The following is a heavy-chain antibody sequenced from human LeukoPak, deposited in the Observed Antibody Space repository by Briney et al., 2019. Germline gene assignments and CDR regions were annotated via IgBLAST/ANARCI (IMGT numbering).Heavy chain of an antibody. CDR3: ARGRYYYDSSGYYFVENAWYFDL. CDR1: GYTFTGYY. D-gene: IGHD3-22*01. Sequence: GASVKVSCKASGYTFTGYYMHWVRQATGQGLEWMGWMNPNSGNTGYAQKFQGRVTMTRNTSISTAYMELGSLRSEDTAVYYCARGRYYYDSSGYYFVENAWYFDLWGRGTLVTVSS. CDR2: MNPNSGNT. V-gene: IGHV1-8*02. J-gene: IGHJ2*01.